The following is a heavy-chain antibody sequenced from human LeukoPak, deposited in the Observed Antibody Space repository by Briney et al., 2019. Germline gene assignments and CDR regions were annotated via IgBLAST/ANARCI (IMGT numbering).Heavy chain of an antibody. CDR2: IKLDGSDK. CDR3: ARCSGGSTYHSDDY. Sequence: GGSLRLSCAASGFTFSSFWMYWVRQAPGKGLEWVANIKLDGSDKYYVDSVKGRFTISRDNAKDSLYLQMNSLRAEDTAVYYCARCSGGSTYHSDDYWGQGTLVTVSS. CDR1: GFTFSSFW. V-gene: IGHV3-7*02. J-gene: IGHJ4*02. D-gene: IGHD2-15*01.